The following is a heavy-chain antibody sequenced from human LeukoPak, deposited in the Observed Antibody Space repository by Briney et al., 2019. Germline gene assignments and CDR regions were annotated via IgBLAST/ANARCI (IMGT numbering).Heavy chain of an antibody. V-gene: IGHV3-30*18. CDR2: ISYDGSNK. CDR1: GFTFSSYG. D-gene: IGHD3-10*01. CDR3: AKDRRGSGSYYNELNFDY. J-gene: IGHJ4*02. Sequence: GRSLRLSCAASGFTFSSYGMHWVRQAPGKGLEWVAVISYDGSNKYYADSVKGRFTISRDNSKNTLYLQMNSLRAEDTAVYYCAKDRRGSGSYYNELNFDYWGQGTLVTVSS.